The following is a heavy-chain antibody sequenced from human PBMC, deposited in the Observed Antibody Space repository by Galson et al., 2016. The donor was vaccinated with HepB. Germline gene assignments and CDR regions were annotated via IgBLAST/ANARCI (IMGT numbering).Heavy chain of an antibody. D-gene: IGHD1-26*01. J-gene: IGHJ3*02. Sequence: ETLSLTCTVSGGSIRSTSYYWVWIRQPPGQGLEWIGDINHSGGTTYNPSLKSRVTISSDTSKNQFSLRLKSVTAADTAVYYCAKTSGNYSRLRLVIWGQGTMVTVSS. CDR1: GGSIRSTSYY. V-gene: IGHV4-39*07. CDR3: AKTSGNYSRLRLVI. CDR2: INHSGGT.